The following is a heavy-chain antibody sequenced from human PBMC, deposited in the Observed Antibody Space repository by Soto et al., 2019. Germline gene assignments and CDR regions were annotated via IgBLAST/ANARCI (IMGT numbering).Heavy chain of an antibody. CDR3: AKTQQWGLPLSGGMDV. D-gene: IGHD6-19*01. V-gene: IGHV3-23*01. CDR1: GFTFSTYG. J-gene: IGHJ6*02. CDR2: ISGGGGDT. Sequence: EVQLLESGGGLVQPRGSLRLSCAASGFTFSTYGMSWVRQAPGKGPEWVSVISGGGGDTYYAGSVKGRFTISRDNSKNTLYLEMNSLRAEDTAVYYCAKTQQWGLPLSGGMDVWGQGTTVTVSS.